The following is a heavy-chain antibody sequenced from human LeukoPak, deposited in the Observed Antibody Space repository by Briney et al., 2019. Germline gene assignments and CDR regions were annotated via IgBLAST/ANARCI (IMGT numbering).Heavy chain of an antibody. Sequence: TSETLSLTCIVSGASINNYFWTWIRQPAGKGLEWIGRIYSGGSTIYNPSLNSRVTMSLDTSKNQFSLKLISVTAADTAVYYCVRDRSGGWYYFDYWGQGTLVTVSS. CDR2: IYSGGST. D-gene: IGHD6-19*01. CDR3: VRDRSGGWYYFDY. J-gene: IGHJ4*02. V-gene: IGHV4-4*07. CDR1: GASINNYF.